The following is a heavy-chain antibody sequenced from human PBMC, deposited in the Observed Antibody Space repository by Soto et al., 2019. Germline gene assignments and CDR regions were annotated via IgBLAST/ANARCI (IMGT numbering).Heavy chain of an antibody. CDR2: ISGSGGST. CDR1: GFTFSSYA. J-gene: IGHJ4*02. V-gene: IGHV3-23*01. Sequence: GGSLRLSCAASGFTFSSYAMSWVRQAPGKGLEWVSAISGSGGSTYYADSVKGRFTISRDNSKSTLYLQMNSLRAEDTAVYYCAKDLGEYSYGYCFDYWGQGTLVTVSS. D-gene: IGHD5-18*01. CDR3: AKDLGEYSYGYCFDY.